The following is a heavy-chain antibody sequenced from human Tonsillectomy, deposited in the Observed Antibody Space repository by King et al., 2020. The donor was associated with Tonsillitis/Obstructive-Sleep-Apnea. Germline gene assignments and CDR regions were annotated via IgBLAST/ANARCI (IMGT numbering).Heavy chain of an antibody. CDR2: ISDDGSNK. CDR1: GFSFSNYG. Sequence: VQLVESGGGVVQPGRSLRLSCAASGFSFSNYGMHWVRQAPGKGLEWVAVISDDGSNKYYADSVKGRFTISRDNSKNTLYLQMNSLRPEDTAMYYCARDTEDIVVVVAAFYYYYMDVGGKGTTVTVSS. CDR3: ARDTEDIVVVVAAFYYYYMDV. J-gene: IGHJ6*03. V-gene: IGHV3-30*03. D-gene: IGHD2-15*01.